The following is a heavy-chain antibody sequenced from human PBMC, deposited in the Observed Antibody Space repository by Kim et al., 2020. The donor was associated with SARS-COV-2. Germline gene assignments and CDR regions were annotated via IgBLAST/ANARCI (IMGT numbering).Heavy chain of an antibody. CDR2: ISWNSGSI. V-gene: IGHV3-9*01. J-gene: IGHJ4*02. D-gene: IGHD6-6*01. Sequence: GGSLRLSCAASGFTFDDYAMHWVRQAPGKGLEWVSGISWNSGSIGYADSVKGRFTISRDNAKNSLYLQMNSLRAEDTALYYCAKGPSSGAAHTYFDYWGQGTLVTVSS. CDR1: GFTFDDYA. CDR3: AKGPSSGAAHTYFDY.